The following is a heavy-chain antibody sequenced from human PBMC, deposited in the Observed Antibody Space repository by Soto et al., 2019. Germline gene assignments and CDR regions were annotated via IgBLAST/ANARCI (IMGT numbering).Heavy chain of an antibody. D-gene: IGHD2-21*02. CDR1: GYTFTSYA. Sequence: ASVKVSCKASGYTFTSYAMHWVRQAPGQRLEWMGWINAGNGNTKYSQKFQGRVTITRDTSASTAYMELSSLRSEDTAVYYCARERGGLNPPWSDPGGRGPLVTVPS. CDR2: INAGNGNT. V-gene: IGHV1-3*01. J-gene: IGHJ5*02. CDR3: ARERGGLNPPWSDP.